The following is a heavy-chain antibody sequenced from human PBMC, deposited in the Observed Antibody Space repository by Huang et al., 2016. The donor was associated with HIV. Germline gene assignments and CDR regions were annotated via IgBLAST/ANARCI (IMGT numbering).Heavy chain of an antibody. Sequence: QLQLQESGPGLVKPSETLSLTCTVSGGSISSSSYYWGWIRQSPGKGLEWIGSIYYIGNGYYNPSLKSRVTRSVDRSSNQFSLKMHSVTAADTAVYYCASRTTVTTTSNYHYFYMDVWGKGITVIVSS. CDR1: GGSISSSSYY. J-gene: IGHJ6*03. D-gene: IGHD4-17*01. CDR2: IYYIGNG. CDR3: ASRTTVTTTSNYHYFYMDV. V-gene: IGHV4-39*01.